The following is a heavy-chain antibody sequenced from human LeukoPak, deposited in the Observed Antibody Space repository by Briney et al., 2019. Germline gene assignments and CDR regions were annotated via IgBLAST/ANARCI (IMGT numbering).Heavy chain of an antibody. CDR3: ARDSVNYYGSGSYGAFDI. Sequence: PGGSLRLSCAASGFTFSSYSMSWVRQAPGKGLEWVSSISSSSSYIYYADSVKGRFTISRDNAKNSLYLQMNSLRAEDTAVYYCARDSVNYYGSGSYGAFDIWGQGTMVTVSS. CDR1: GFTFSSYS. D-gene: IGHD3-10*01. CDR2: ISSSSSYI. V-gene: IGHV3-21*01. J-gene: IGHJ3*02.